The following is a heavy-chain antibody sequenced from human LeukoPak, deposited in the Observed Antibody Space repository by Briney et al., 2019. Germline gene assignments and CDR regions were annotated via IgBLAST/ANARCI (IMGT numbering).Heavy chain of an antibody. CDR1: GFTFSSYE. V-gene: IGHV3-48*03. Sequence: GGSLRLSCAASGFTFSSYEMNWVRQAPGKGLEWVSYISSSGNPIHYADSVKGRFTISRDNAKNSLFLQMNSLRAEDTAVYYCAREKTACGGDCYDSWGQGTLVTVSS. CDR3: AREKTACGGDCYDS. D-gene: IGHD2-21*01. J-gene: IGHJ4*02. CDR2: ISSSGNPI.